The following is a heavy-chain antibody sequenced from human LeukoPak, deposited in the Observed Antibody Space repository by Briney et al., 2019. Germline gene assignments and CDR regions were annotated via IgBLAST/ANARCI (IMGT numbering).Heavy chain of an antibody. CDR1: GYTFTSYG. V-gene: IGHV1-18*01. Sequence: ASVKVSCKASGYTFTSYGISWVRQAPGQGLEWMGWISAYNGNTNYAQKLQGRVTMTTDTSTSTAYMELRSLRSDDTAVYYCAGVVLGIVGAVYGMDVWGQGTTVTVSS. J-gene: IGHJ6*02. D-gene: IGHD1-26*01. CDR3: AGVVLGIVGAVYGMDV. CDR2: ISAYNGNT.